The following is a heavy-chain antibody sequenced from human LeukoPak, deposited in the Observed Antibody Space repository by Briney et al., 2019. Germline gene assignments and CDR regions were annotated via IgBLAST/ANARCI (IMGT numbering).Heavy chain of an antibody. V-gene: IGHV3-48*04. CDR2: ISSSSSTI. D-gene: IGHD3-22*01. Sequence: GGSLRLSFAASGFTFSSYSMNWVRQAPGKGLEWVSYISSSSSTIYYADSVKGRFTISRDNAKNSLYLQMNSLRAEDTAVYYCARDLSFFSNYYDSSGYYYGDYWGQGTLVTVSS. CDR1: GFTFSSYS. J-gene: IGHJ4*02. CDR3: ARDLSFFSNYYDSSGYYYGDY.